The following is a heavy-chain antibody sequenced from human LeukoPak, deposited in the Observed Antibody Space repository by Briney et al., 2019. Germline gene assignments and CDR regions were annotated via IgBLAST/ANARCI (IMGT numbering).Heavy chain of an antibody. CDR1: GFTFSANS. J-gene: IGHJ3*02. V-gene: IGHV3-21*01. CDR3: ARVGSTDGPHAFDI. CDR2: ISSGSSYI. Sequence: GGSLRLSCAASGFTFSANSMTWVRQAPGKGLEWVSSISSGSSYINYADSVKGRFTISRDNAKNSLYLQMNSLRAEDTSVYYCARVGSTDGPHAFDIWGQGTMVTVSS. D-gene: IGHD2-21*02.